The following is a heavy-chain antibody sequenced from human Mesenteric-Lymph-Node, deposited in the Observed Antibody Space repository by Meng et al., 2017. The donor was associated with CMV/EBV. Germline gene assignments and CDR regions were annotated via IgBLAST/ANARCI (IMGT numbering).Heavy chain of an antibody. CDR2: ISADGTTR. Sequence: GGSLRLSCVASGVNFNKYYMSWVRQAPGKGLEWLSYISADGTTRYYAESVRGRFTVSRDNAKKSLVLELGMVRAEDTAVYSCAGGMEGSCRGSNCHFPPIDSWGQGILVTVSS. D-gene: IGHD2-15*01. V-gene: IGHV3-11*01. CDR1: GVNFNKYY. J-gene: IGHJ4*02. CDR3: AGGMEGSCRGSNCHFPPIDS.